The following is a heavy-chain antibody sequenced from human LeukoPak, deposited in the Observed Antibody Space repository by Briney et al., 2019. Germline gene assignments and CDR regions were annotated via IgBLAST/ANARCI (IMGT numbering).Heavy chain of an antibody. Sequence: GAPVKVSCKASGYTFTSYDINWVRQATGQGLEWMGWMNPNSGNTGYAQKFQDRVTVTRDTSASTAYMELSSLRSEDTAIYYCARGALSPDFDYWGQGTLVTVSS. J-gene: IGHJ4*02. CDR2: MNPNSGNT. CDR1: GYTFTSYD. V-gene: IGHV1-8*01. CDR3: ARGALSPDFDY.